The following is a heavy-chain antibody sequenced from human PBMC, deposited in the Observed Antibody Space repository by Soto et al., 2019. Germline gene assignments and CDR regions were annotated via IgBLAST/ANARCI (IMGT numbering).Heavy chain of an antibody. J-gene: IGHJ4*02. Sequence: GASVKVSCKASGYTFTSYDINWVRQATGQGLEWMGWMNPNSGNTGYAQKFQGRVTMTRNTSISTAYMELSSLRSEDTAVYYCATQWIQLWNSDYWGQGTLVTVSS. CDR2: MNPNSGNT. CDR3: ATQWIQLWNSDY. D-gene: IGHD5-18*01. V-gene: IGHV1-8*01. CDR1: GYTFTSYD.